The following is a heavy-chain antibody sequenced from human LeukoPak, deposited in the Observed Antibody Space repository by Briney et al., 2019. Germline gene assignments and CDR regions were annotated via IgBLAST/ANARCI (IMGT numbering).Heavy chain of an antibody. V-gene: IGHV3-66*01. D-gene: IGHD1-26*01. J-gene: IGHJ4*02. CDR1: RITVSANY. CDR2: IYSGGGT. CDR3: ARSSGGSYLVDY. Sequence: GGSLTLSCAASRITVSANYMSWVRQAPGKGPEWVSGIYSGGGTYYADPVKGRFTISRDNSKNTLYLQMNSLRADDTAVYYCARSSGGSYLVDYWGQGTLVTVSS.